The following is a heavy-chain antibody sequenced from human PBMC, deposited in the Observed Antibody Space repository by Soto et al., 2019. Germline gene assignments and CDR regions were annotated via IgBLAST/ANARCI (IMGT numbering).Heavy chain of an antibody. CDR2: ISYDGRNK. Sequence: QVQLVESGGGVVQPERSLRLSCAASAFTFDSYAMHWVRQAPGKGLEWVAIISYDGRNKYYEDSVKGRFTISRDNFNITLYLQMNSLRAEDTAVYYCARDFSYGTVDYYGMDLWGQGTTVTVSS. D-gene: IGHD3-10*01. V-gene: IGHV3-30*04. J-gene: IGHJ6*02. CDR3: ARDFSYGTVDYYGMDL. CDR1: AFTFDSYA.